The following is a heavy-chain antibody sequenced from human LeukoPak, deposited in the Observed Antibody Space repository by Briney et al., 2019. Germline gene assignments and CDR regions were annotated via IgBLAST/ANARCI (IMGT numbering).Heavy chain of an antibody. CDR2: ISYDGSNK. CDR1: EFTFSSYA. V-gene: IGHV3-30*04. J-gene: IGHJ4*02. Sequence: PGRSLRLSCAASEFTFSSYAMHWVRQAPGKVLEWVALISYDGSNKYYADSVKGRFTISRDKSKNTLYLQMNSLRAEDTAVYYCARENDYGDYSRYFDYWGQGTLVTVSS. CDR3: ARENDYGDYSRYFDY. D-gene: IGHD4-17*01.